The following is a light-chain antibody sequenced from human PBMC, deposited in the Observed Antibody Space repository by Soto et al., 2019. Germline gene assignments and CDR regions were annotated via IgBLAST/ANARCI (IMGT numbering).Light chain of an antibody. CDR3: QQHSKWPIT. CDR2: VIS. Sequence: EIVMTQSPGTLSLSPGETATLSCRASQTIGRNYLAWYQQKPGQAPRLLIYVISTRAADIPARFSGSGSGTDFTLTISSLQSEDFAVYYCQQHSKWPITFGQGTRLEIK. J-gene: IGKJ5*01. CDR1: QTIGRN. V-gene: IGKV3-15*01.